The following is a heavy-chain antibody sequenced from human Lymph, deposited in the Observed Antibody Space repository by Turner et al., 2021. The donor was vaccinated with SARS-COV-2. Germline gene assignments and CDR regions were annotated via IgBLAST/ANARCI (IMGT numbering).Heavy chain of an antibody. V-gene: IGHV4-4*02. J-gene: IGHJ4*02. CDR2: IYHSGST. D-gene: IGHD2-15*01. CDR1: GGSISSSNW. Sequence: QVQLQESGPGLVKPSGTLSLTCAVSGGSISSSNWWNWVRQPPEKGLEWIGEIYHSGSTNYNPSLKSRVTISVDKSKNQFSLRLSSVTAADTAVYYCATKYCSGGSCSYFDYWGQGTLVTVSS. CDR3: ATKYCSGGSCSYFDY.